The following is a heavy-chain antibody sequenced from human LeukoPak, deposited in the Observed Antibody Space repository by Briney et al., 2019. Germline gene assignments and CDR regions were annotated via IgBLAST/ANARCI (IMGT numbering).Heavy chain of an antibody. CDR2: INHSGST. CDR3: TRGSIAYYYMDV. D-gene: IGHD3-22*01. J-gene: IGHJ6*03. Sequence: SETLSLTCAVYGGSFSGYYWGWIRQPPGKGLEWIGEINHSGSTNYNPSLKSRVTISVDTSKNQFSLKLSSVTAADTAVYYCTRGSIAYYYMDVWGKGTTVTISS. CDR1: GGSFSGYY. V-gene: IGHV4-34*01.